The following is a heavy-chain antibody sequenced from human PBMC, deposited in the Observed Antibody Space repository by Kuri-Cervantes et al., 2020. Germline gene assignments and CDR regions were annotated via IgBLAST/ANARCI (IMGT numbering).Heavy chain of an antibody. V-gene: IGHV4-34*01. Sequence: SETLSLTCAVYGGSFSGYYWSWIRQPPGKGLEWIGEINHSGSTNYNPSLKSRVTISVDTSKNQFSLKLSSVTAADTAVYYCARGRTQGSSWLPEDYWGQGTLVTVSS. CDR1: GGSFSGYY. CDR2: INHSGST. D-gene: IGHD6-13*01. CDR3: ARGRTQGSSWLPEDY. J-gene: IGHJ4*02.